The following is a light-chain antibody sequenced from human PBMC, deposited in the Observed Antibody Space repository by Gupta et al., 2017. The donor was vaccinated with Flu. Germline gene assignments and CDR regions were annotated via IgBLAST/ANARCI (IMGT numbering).Light chain of an antibody. J-gene: IGLJ1*01. CDR1: SSDVGSYNL. V-gene: IGLV2-23*01. Sequence: SSDVGSYNLVSWYQQHPGKAPKLMIYEGSKRPSGVSNRFSGSKSGNTASLTISGLQAEDEADYYCCSYAGSGTYYVFGTGTKVTVL. CDR3: CSYAGSGTYYV. CDR2: EGS.